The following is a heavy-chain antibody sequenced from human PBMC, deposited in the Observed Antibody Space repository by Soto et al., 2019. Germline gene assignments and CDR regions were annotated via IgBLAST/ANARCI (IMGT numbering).Heavy chain of an antibody. CDR2: IFYSGST. CDR1: GGSISSSSYY. J-gene: IGHJ4*02. V-gene: IGHV4-39*01. CDR3: ARQGRRERYFDY. Sequence: QLQLQESGPGLVKPSETLSLTCTVSGGSISSSSYYWGWIRQPPGKGLEWIGSIFYSGSTYYNPSLKSRVTISVDTSKNQFSLKLSSVTAADTAVYYCARQGRRERYFDYWGQGTLVTVSS.